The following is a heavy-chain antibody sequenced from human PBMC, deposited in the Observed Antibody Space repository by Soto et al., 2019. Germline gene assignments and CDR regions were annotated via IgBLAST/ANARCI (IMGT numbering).Heavy chain of an antibody. D-gene: IGHD2-21*02. CDR1: GFTISGNY. CDR3: ATGLTLPVRPSFDT. Sequence: GGSLRLSCAASGFTISGNYITWVRQAPGKGLEWVSVIFSGDNTFYSDSVKGRFTTSRDSSKNTVYLQMNRLRGDDTAVYFCATGLTLPVRPSFDTWGQGTLVTVSS. J-gene: IGHJ5*02. V-gene: IGHV3-53*01. CDR2: IFSGDNT.